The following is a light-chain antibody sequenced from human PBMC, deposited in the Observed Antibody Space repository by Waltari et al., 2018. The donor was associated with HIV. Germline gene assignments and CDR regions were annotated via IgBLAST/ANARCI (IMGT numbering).Light chain of an antibody. CDR3: QSYDTSLSAWV. CDR2: KNQ. V-gene: IGLV1-40*03. Sequence: QSVLTQPPSISGAPGQRITVSCSGTSSNIGAGYDVHWYQQLPGTAPKPLLYKNQNRPSGVPDRFSASKSDASASLAITGLQAADEGDYFCQSYDTSLSAWVFGGGTRLTVL. CDR1: SSNIGAGYD. J-gene: IGLJ2*01.